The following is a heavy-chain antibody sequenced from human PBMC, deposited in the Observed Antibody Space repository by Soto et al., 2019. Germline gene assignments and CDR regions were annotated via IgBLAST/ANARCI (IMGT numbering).Heavy chain of an antibody. CDR3: ARGDSQVSSVFDY. D-gene: IGHD3-16*01. CDR1: GGPFPNGGYY. CDR2: THYSGDT. J-gene: IGHJ4*02. V-gene: IGHV4-31*03. Sequence: SETLSLTCTVSGGPFPNGGYYWSWIRQEPGKGLEWIGYTHYSGDTSYNPSLRSRVTISTDTSKAQFSLRLRSVTSADTAVYYCARGDSQVSSVFDYWGQGMLVTVSS.